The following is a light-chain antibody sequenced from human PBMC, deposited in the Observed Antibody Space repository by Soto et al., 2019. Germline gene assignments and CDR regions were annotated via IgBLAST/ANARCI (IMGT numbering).Light chain of an antibody. V-gene: IGLV1-44*01. CDR3: AAWDDSLNGVV. CDR2: NNS. CDR1: SSNIGDNT. J-gene: IGLJ2*01. Sequence: QSVLTQPRSASGTPGQRVTISCSGSSSNIGDNTVNWYQQLPGTAPKLLIYNNSQRPSVVPARFSGSKSGTSASLAISGLQSEDEADYYCAAWDDSLNGVVFGGGTKLTVL.